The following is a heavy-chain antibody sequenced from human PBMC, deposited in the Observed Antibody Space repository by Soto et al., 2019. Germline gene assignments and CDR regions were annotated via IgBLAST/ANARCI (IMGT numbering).Heavy chain of an antibody. CDR2: ISCSSAYK. CDR1: GFMFSSYN. CDR3: ARSAGYCTDTCSETGWFDS. J-gene: IGHJ5*01. V-gene: IGHV3-21*01. Sequence: VQLVESGGGLVKPGGSLRLSCAVSGFMFSSYNMHWVRQAPGRGLEWVSFISCSSAYKYYADAVKGRFTISRDNDKNYVYLQTKSLRADDASLYYRARSAGYCTDTCSETGWFDSWGQGTWVTVSS. D-gene: IGHD2-8*02.